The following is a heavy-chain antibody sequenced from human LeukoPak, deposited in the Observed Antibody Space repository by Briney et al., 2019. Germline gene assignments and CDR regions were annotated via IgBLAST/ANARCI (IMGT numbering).Heavy chain of an antibody. Sequence: GGSLRLSCAASGFTFSSYGMHWVRQAPGKGLEWVAVIWYDGSNKYYADSVKGRFTISRDNSKNTLYLQMNSLRAEDTAVYYCAREVEMATMVFDYWGQGTLVTVSS. CDR2: IWYDGSNK. CDR1: GFTFSSYG. D-gene: IGHD2-21*01. V-gene: IGHV3-33*01. J-gene: IGHJ4*02. CDR3: AREVEMATMVFDY.